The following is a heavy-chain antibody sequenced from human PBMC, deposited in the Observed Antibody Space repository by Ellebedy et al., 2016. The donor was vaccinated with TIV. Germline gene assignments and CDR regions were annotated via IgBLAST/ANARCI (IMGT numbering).Heavy chain of an antibody. V-gene: IGHV1-46*01. CDR1: GYTFTSYY. Sequence: AASVKVSCKASGYTFTSYYMHWMRQAPGQGLEWMGLINPSGGSTSYAQKFQGRVTMTTDTSTDTAYMELRSLRSDDTAVYFCARYSGSGTYYRNGMDVWGQGTTVTVSS. D-gene: IGHD3-10*01. CDR3: ARYSGSGTYYRNGMDV. CDR2: INPSGGST. J-gene: IGHJ6*02.